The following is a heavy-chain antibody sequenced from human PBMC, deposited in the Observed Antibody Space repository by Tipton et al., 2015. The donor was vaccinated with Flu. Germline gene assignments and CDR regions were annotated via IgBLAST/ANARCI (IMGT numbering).Heavy chain of an antibody. CDR2: IRSSGSTI. D-gene: IGHD5-12*01. V-gene: IGHV3-48*03. CDR1: GFTFSSYE. J-gene: IGHJ4*02. Sequence: SLRLSCAASGFTFSSYEMNWVRQAPGKGLEWVSYIRSSGSTIYYADSVKGRFTISRDNAKNSLYLQMNSLRAEDTAIYYCVKVIPEIVAGLDYWGQGTPVTVSS. CDR3: VKVIPEIVAGLDY.